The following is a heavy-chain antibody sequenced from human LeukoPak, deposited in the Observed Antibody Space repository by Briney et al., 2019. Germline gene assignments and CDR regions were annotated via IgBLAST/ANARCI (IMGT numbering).Heavy chain of an antibody. D-gene: IGHD3-10*01. Sequence: ASVKVSCKASGYTFTGYYMHWVRQAPGQGLEWMGRINPNSGGTNYAQKFQGRVTMTRDTSISTAYMELSRLRSDDTAVYYCARDPLWFGESPLYYFDYWGQGTLVTVSS. CDR2: INPNSGGT. J-gene: IGHJ4*02. CDR3: ARDPLWFGESPLYYFDY. CDR1: GYTFTGYY. V-gene: IGHV1-2*06.